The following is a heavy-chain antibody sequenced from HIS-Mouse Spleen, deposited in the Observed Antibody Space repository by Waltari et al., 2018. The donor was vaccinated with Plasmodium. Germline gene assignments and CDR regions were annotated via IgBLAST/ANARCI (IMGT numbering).Heavy chain of an antibody. CDR1: VFPFSSYW. CDR2: IKQDGSEK. V-gene: IGHV3-7*01. Sequence: EVQLVESGRALVQSGGSLRLSCAAAVFPFSSYWMTWVRQAPGKGLEWVANIKQDGSEKYYVDSVKGRFTISRDNAKNSLYLQMNSLRAEDTAVYYCASSWYWYFDLWGRGTLVTVSS. CDR3: ASSWYWYFDL. D-gene: IGHD6-13*01. J-gene: IGHJ2*01.